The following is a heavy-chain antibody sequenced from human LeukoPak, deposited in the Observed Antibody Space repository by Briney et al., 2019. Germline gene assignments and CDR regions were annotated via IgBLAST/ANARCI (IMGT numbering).Heavy chain of an antibody. Sequence: ASVKVSCKASGGTFSSYAISWVRQAPGQGLEWMGWIGAYNGNTNYAQKLQGRVTMTTDTSTSTAYMELRSLRSDDTAVYYCARDRRYCTNGVCYFDYWGQGTLVTVSS. D-gene: IGHD2-8*01. V-gene: IGHV1-18*01. CDR2: IGAYNGNT. CDR3: ARDRRYCTNGVCYFDY. J-gene: IGHJ4*02. CDR1: GGTFSSYA.